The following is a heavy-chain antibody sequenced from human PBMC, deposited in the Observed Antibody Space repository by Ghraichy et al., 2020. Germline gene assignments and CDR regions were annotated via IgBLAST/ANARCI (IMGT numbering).Heavy chain of an antibody. V-gene: IGHV3-21*01. D-gene: IGHD6-13*01. Sequence: GGSLRLSCAASGFTFSSYSMNWVRQAPGKGLEWVSSISSSSYIYYADSVKGRFTISRDNAKNSLYLQMNSLRAEDTAVYYCAREYSSSWYAGGYYYGMDVWGQGTTVTVSS. CDR1: GFTFSSYS. J-gene: IGHJ6*02. CDR3: AREYSSSWYAGGYYYGMDV. CDR2: ISSSSYI.